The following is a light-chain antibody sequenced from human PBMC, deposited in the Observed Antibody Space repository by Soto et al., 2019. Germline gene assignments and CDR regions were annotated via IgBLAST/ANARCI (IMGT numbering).Light chain of an antibody. V-gene: IGKV1-5*01. CDR3: QQYDSYSWT. CDR2: DAS. CDR1: RSISNW. Sequence: DTQMTQSPSTLSGSIGDSVTITCRASRSISNWVAWYRQKPGKAPKLLISDASDLERGVPSRFSGTGSGTEFTLTISSLQPDDFGTYYCQQYDSYSWTFGQGTKVEIK. J-gene: IGKJ1*01.